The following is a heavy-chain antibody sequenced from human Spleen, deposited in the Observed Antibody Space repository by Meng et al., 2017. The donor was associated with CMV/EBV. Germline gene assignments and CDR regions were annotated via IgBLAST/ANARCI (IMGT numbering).Heavy chain of an antibody. Sequence: ASVKVSCKASGYTLTSYYMHWVRQAPGQGLEWMGIINPSGGSTSYAQKFQGRVTMTRDTSTSTVYMELSSLRSEDTAVYYCARGSDIVVVPAADLDYWGQGTLVTVSS. D-gene: IGHD2-2*01. CDR2: INPSGGST. CDR3: ARGSDIVVVPAADLDY. CDR1: GYTLTSYY. J-gene: IGHJ4*02. V-gene: IGHV1-46*01.